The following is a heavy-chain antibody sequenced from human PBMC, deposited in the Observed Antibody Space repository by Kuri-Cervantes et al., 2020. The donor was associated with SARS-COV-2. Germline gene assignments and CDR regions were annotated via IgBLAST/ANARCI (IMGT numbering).Heavy chain of an antibody. D-gene: IGHD2-21*02. CDR3: ARVILCGGDCYPFDY. J-gene: IGHJ4*02. Sequence: SVKVSCKASGGSFSTAIISWVRQGPGQGLEWMGGIMPALGMPNYAQKVRGRVTMTTDTSTSTAYMELGSLRSDDTAMYYCARVILCGGDCYPFDYWGQGTLVTVSS. CDR2: IMPALGMP. CDR1: GGSFSTAI. V-gene: IGHV1-69*10.